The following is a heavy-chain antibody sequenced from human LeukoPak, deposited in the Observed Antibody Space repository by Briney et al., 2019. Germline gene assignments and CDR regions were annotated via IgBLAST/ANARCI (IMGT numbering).Heavy chain of an antibody. D-gene: IGHD3-10*01. J-gene: IGHJ4*02. CDR1: GFTFSSYS. Sequence: GGSLRLSCAASGFTFSSYSMNWVRQAPGKGLEWVSSISSSSSYIYYADSVKGRFTISRDNAKNSLYLQMNSLRAEDTAVYYCARDAYYYGSGSYSLPYRYFDYWGQGTLVTVSS. CDR2: ISSSSSYI. V-gene: IGHV3-21*01. CDR3: ARDAYYYGSGSYSLPYRYFDY.